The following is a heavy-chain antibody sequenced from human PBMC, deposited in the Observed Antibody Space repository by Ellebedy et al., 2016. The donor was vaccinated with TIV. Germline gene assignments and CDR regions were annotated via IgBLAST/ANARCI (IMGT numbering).Heavy chain of an antibody. Sequence: SETLSLTCAVYGGSFSGYYWSWIRQPPGKGLEWIGSIYYSGSTYYNPSLKSRVTISVDTSKNQFSLKLSSVTAADTAVYYCARLYGELLPNLSENFDYWGQGTLVTVSS. V-gene: IGHV4-34*01. D-gene: IGHD3-10*02. CDR2: IYYSGST. CDR1: GGSFSGYY. CDR3: ARLYGELLPNLSENFDY. J-gene: IGHJ4*02.